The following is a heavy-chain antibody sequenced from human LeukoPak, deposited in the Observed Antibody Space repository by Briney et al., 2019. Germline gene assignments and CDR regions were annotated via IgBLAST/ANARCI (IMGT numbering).Heavy chain of an antibody. CDR2: IYYSGST. CDR1: GGSISSYY. CDR3: ARDPSYGDDAFDI. D-gene: IGHD4-17*01. J-gene: IGHJ3*02. V-gene: IGHV4-59*01. Sequence: SETLSLTCTVSGGSISSYYWSWIRQPPGKGLEWIGYIYYSGSTNYNPPLKSRVTISVDTSKNQFYVKLSSVTAADTAVYYCARDPSYGDDAFDIWGQGTMVTVSS.